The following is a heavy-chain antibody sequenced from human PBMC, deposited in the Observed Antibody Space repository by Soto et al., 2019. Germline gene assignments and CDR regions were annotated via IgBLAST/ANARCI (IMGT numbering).Heavy chain of an antibody. D-gene: IGHD6-19*01. CDR3: ARELYRDIAVADLYY. Sequence: QVQLVQSGAEVKKPGASVKVSCKASGYTFTGYYMHWVRQAPGQGLEWMGWINPNSGGTNYAQKFQGWVTMTRDTSISTAYMELSRLRSDDTAVYYCARELYRDIAVADLYYWGQGTLVTVSS. CDR2: INPNSGGT. CDR1: GYTFTGYY. V-gene: IGHV1-2*04. J-gene: IGHJ4*02.